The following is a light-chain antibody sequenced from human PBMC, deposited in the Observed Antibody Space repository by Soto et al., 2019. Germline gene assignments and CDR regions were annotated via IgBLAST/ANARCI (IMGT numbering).Light chain of an antibody. CDR2: TTF. J-gene: IGKJ4*01. CDR1: QSIRYH. Sequence: DIQMTQSPSSLSASVGDRVTIACRSSQSIRYHLNWYQQKPGKAPKVLIYTTFTLQSGVPSRFSGSGSETEFTLTINSLQPEDFATYYCQQSYSTPLTFGGGTKVEIK. V-gene: IGKV1-39*01. CDR3: QQSYSTPLT.